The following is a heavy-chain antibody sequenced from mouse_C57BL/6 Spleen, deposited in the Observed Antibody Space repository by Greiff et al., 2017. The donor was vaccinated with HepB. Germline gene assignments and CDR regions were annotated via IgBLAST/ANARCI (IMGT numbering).Heavy chain of an antibody. CDR2: ISSGSSTI. Sequence: EVHLVESGGGLVKPGGSLKLSCAASGFTFSDYGMHWVRQAPEKGLEWVAYISSGSSTIYYADTVKGRFTISRDNAKNTLFLQMTSLRSEDTAMYYCARPGDYAWFAYWGQGTLVTVSA. J-gene: IGHJ3*01. CDR3: ARPGDYAWFAY. V-gene: IGHV5-17*01. D-gene: IGHD2-4*01. CDR1: GFTFSDYG.